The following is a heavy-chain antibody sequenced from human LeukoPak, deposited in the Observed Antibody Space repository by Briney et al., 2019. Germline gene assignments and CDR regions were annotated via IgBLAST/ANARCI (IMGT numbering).Heavy chain of an antibody. D-gene: IGHD2-2*02. CDR2: VYYSGST. Sequence: SETLSLTCSVSGGPISGYYWSWIRQPPGKGLEYIGYVYYSGSTNYNPSLKSRVAMSLDTSRNQFSLKLTSVTAADTAVYYCARVPRYCSSTSCYTRWFDPWGQGTLVTVSS. CDR1: GGPISGYY. CDR3: ARVPRYCSSTSCYTRWFDP. J-gene: IGHJ5*02. V-gene: IGHV4-59*01.